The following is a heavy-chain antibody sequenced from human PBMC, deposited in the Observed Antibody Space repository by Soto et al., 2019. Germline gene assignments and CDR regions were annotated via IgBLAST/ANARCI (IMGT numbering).Heavy chain of an antibody. CDR1: GFTFSYYA. J-gene: IGHJ3*02. Sequence: EVQLLESGGGLVQPGGSLRLSCAASGFTFSYYAMSWVRQAPGKGLEWVSTVSGGGDSTDNAGSVKGRFTISRDNSKHTLYLRMNSLIAADTAVYYCAKKGLGSLTRYCSDGCSHPAFDMSGQGTMVTVSS. CDR2: VSGGGDST. D-gene: IGHD2-15*01. V-gene: IGHV3-23*01. CDR3: AKKGLGSLTRYCSDGCSHPAFDM.